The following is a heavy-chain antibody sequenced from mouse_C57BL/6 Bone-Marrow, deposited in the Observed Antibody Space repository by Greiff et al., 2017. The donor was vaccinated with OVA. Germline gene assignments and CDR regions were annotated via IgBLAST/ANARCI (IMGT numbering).Heavy chain of an antibody. CDR2: IYPGSGST. Sequence: QVQLQQPGAELVKPGASVKMSCKASGYTFTSYWITWVKQRPGQGLEWIGDIYPGSGSTNYNEKFKSKATLTVDTSSSTAYMQLSSLASEDSAVYYCARPYYYGSSYDYWGQGTTLTVSS. D-gene: IGHD1-1*01. V-gene: IGHV1-55*01. CDR3: ARPYYYGSSYDY. CDR1: GYTFTSYW. J-gene: IGHJ2*01.